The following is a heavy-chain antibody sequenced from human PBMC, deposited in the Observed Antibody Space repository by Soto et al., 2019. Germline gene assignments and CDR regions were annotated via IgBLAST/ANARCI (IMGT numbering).Heavy chain of an antibody. J-gene: IGHJ6*02. Sequence: LRLSCEASGFSFSTYSMHWVRQAPGKGLEWVSSIGRRSDIYYADSVKGRFTISRDNAKNSVSLQMNSLRDEDTAVYYCAREETAWPLAYGLDVWGQGTTVTVS. CDR3: AREETAWPLAYGLDV. V-gene: IGHV3-21*01. D-gene: IGHD2-21*02. CDR1: GFSFSTYS. CDR2: IGRRSDI.